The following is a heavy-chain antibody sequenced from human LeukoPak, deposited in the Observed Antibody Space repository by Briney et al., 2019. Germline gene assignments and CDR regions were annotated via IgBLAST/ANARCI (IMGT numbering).Heavy chain of an antibody. J-gene: IGHJ4*02. CDR2: IIPIFGTA. Sequence: SVKVSCRASGGTFSSYAISWVRQAPGQGLEWMGGIIPIFGTANYAQKFQGRVTITADESTSTAYMELSSLRSEDTAVYYCAMNFWSGHYTLFDYWGQGTLVTVSS. CDR1: GGTFSSYA. V-gene: IGHV1-69*13. D-gene: IGHD3-3*01. CDR3: AMNFWSGHYTLFDY.